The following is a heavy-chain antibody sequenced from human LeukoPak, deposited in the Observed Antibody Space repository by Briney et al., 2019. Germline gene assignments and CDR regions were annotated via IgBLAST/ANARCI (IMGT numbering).Heavy chain of an antibody. J-gene: IGHJ4*02. V-gene: IGHV3-23*01. CDR2: ISGSGGST. CDR1: GFTFSSYA. D-gene: IGHD3-9*01. Sequence: GGSLRLSCAASGFTFSSYAMSWVRQAPGKGLGWVSAISGSGGSTYYADSVKGRFTISRDNSKNTLYLQMNSLRAEDTAVYYCANRASASDILTGYYVHYFDYWGQGTLVTVSS. CDR3: ANRASASDILTGYYVHYFDY.